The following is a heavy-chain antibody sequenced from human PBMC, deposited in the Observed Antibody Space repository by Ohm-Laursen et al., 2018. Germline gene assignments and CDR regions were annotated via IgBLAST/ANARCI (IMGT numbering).Heavy chain of an antibody. CDR3: ARGPPSDY. CDR2: ISGSGINT. CDR1: GFSFSSYA. Sequence: SLRLSCSASGFSFSSYAMNWVRQAPGKGLEWVSTISGSGINTYYADSVKGRFTISRDNSKNTLYVQMNSLRAEDTAVYYCARGPPSDYWGQGTLVTVSS. V-gene: IGHV3-23*01. J-gene: IGHJ4*02.